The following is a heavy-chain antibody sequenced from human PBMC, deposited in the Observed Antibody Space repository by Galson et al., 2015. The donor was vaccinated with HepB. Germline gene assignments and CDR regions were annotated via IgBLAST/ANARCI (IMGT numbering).Heavy chain of an antibody. CDR1: GDSINYHY. V-gene: IGHV4-59*11. J-gene: IGHJ4*02. CDR3: ARGVAGTDY. CDR2: IYYSGST. D-gene: IGHD6-19*01. Sequence: SETLSLTCSVSGDSINYHYWNWIRQPPGKGLEWIGYIYYSGSTHYNPSLKSRVTISLDTSKKKFSLKLSSVTAADTAVYYCARGVAGTDYWGQGTLVTVSS.